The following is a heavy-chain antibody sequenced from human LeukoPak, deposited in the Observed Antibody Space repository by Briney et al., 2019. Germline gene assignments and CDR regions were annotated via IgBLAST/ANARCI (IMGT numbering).Heavy chain of an antibody. CDR2: IFHSGSL. D-gene: IGHD6-13*01. CDR1: DYSISSDDY. Sequence: SETLSLTCTVSDYSISSDDYWGWIRQPPGKGLGWIGSIFHSGSLYYNPSLKSRVTISVDTSKNQFSLKLTSVTAADTAVYYGASLVGRSWYREDLRGRDYWGQGTLVTVST. J-gene: IGHJ4*02. CDR3: ASLVGRSWYREDLRGRDY. V-gene: IGHV4-38-2*02.